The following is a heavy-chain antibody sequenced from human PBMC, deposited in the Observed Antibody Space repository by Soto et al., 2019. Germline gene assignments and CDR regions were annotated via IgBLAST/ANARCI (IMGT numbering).Heavy chain of an antibody. CDR2: ISWNSGSI. J-gene: IGHJ4*02. CDR1: GFTFDDYA. V-gene: IGHV3-9*01. Sequence: GGSLRLSCAASGFTFDDYAMHWVRQAPGKGLEWVSGISWNSGSIGYADSVKGRFTISRDNAKNSLYLQMNSLRAEDTALYYCAKDKSSWSARYFDYWGQGTLVTVSS. D-gene: IGHD6-13*01. CDR3: AKDKSSWSARYFDY.